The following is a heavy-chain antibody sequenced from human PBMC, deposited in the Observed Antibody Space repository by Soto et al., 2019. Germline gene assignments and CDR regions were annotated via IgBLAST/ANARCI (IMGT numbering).Heavy chain of an antibody. J-gene: IGHJ6*02. CDR2: IWYDGSNK. CDR1: GFTFSSYG. D-gene: IGHD5-12*01. CDR3: ARGEWLLTYYYGMDV. V-gene: IGHV3-33*01. Sequence: QVQLVESGGGVVQPGRSLRLSCAASGFTFSSYGMHWVRQAPGKGLEWVAVIWYDGSNKYYADSVKGRFTISRDNSKNTLYLQMNSLRAEDTAVYYCARGEWLLTYYYGMDVWGQGTTVTVSS.